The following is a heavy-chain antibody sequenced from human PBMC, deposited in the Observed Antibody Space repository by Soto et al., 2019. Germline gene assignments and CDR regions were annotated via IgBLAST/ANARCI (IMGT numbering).Heavy chain of an antibody. CDR1: GYSFIDYG. CDR3: ARVSIPGIYGEDV. D-gene: IGHD2-2*01. V-gene: IGHV1-18*04. Sequence: QVQLVQSGAEVKKPGASVKVSCKFSGYSFIDYGMTWVRQAPGQGLEWMGWIGGSNGDTNFARKFQGRVTLTTDTSTNTAYMELRSLRLDDTAVYYCARVSIPGIYGEDVWGQGTTVTVSS. CDR2: IGGSNGDT. J-gene: IGHJ6*02.